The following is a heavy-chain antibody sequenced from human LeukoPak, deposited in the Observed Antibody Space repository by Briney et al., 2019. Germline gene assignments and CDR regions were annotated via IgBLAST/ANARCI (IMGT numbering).Heavy chain of an antibody. V-gene: IGHV3-11*01. Sequence: GGSLRLSCAASGFTFSDYYMSWIRQAPGKGLEWVSYISSSGTTIYYADSVKGRFTISRDNAKNSLYLQMNSLRAEDTAVYYCARERANYDFWSGYFYYFDYWGQGTLVTVSS. J-gene: IGHJ4*02. CDR1: GFTFSDYY. CDR2: ISSSGTTI. D-gene: IGHD3-3*01. CDR3: ARERANYDFWSGYFYYFDY.